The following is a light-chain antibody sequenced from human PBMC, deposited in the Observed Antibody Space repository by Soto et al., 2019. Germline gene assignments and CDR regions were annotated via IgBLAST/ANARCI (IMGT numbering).Light chain of an antibody. CDR3: GTWDSSLPVV. CDR2: DNN. V-gene: IGLV1-51*01. J-gene: IGLJ2*01. CDR1: SSNIGNDY. Sequence: QSVLTQPPSVSAAPGQKVTIAGAGSSSNIGNDYVSWYQQLPGTAPKLLIYDNNKRPSGIPDRFSGSKSSTSATLGITGLQTGDEADYYCGTWDSSLPVVFGGGTKLTVL.